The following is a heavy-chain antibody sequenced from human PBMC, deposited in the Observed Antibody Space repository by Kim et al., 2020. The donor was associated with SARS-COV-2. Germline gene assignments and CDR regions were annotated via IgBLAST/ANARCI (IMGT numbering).Heavy chain of an antibody. CDR2: ISYDGSNK. Sequence: GGSLRLSCAASGFTFSSYGMHWVRQAPGKGLEWVAVISYDGSNKYYADSVKGRFTISRDNSKNTLYLQMNSLRAEDTAVYYCAKDSGRRGIAARGGPDYWGQGTLVTVSS. CDR1: GFTFSSYG. J-gene: IGHJ4*02. CDR3: AKDSGRRGIAARGGPDY. V-gene: IGHV3-30*18. D-gene: IGHD6-6*01.